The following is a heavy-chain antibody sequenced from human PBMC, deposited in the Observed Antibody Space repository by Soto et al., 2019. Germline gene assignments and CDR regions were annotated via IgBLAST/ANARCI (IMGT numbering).Heavy chain of an antibody. CDR2: IYYSGST. CDR3: ARHRVGYCSVTSCYTLDS. CDR1: GGSISSDY. Sequence: QVQLQESGPGLVKPSETLSLTCSVSGGSISSDYWSWIRQPPGKGLEWIGYIYYSGSTNYNPSLKSRVTISVDTSKNQFSLKLSSVTAADTAVYYCARHRVGYCSVTSCYTLDSWGQETLVTVSS. D-gene: IGHD2-2*02. J-gene: IGHJ4*02. V-gene: IGHV4-59*08.